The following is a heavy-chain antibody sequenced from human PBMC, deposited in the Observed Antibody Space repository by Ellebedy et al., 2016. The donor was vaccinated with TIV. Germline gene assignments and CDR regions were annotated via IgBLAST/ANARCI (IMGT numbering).Heavy chain of an antibody. J-gene: IGHJ4*02. CDR2: ISSGSNNV. D-gene: IGHD4-17*01. V-gene: IGHV3-21*01. CDR1: GFTFRTYS. CDR3: AGRQTGYGDYGIDY. Sequence: PGGSLRLSCAASGFTFRTYSLIWVRQAPGKGLEWVSSISSGSNNVYYADSMKGRFTISRDSAKNSVSLQMTSLRAEDTAVYYCAGRQTGYGDYGIDYWGQGTLVTVSS.